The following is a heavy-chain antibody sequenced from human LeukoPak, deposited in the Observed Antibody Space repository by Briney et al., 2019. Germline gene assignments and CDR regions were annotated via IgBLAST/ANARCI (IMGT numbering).Heavy chain of an antibody. CDR1: GFTFSSYS. V-gene: IGHV3-48*01. Sequence: GSLRLSCSASGFTFSSYSLNWGRQAPGKGLEWISYIISTANAIYYADSVKGRFTISRDNAKNSVYLQMNSLRAEDTAVYDCARDSSWSFDYWGQGTLVTVSS. CDR3: ARDSSWSFDY. CDR2: IISTANAI. J-gene: IGHJ4*02. D-gene: IGHD3-10*01.